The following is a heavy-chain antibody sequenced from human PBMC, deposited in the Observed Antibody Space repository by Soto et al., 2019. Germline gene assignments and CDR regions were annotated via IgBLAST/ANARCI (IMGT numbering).Heavy chain of an antibody. J-gene: IGHJ6*02. CDR3: ARRGYYDSSGEGVYYYYGMDV. CDR1: GYSFNNYW. V-gene: IGHV5-51*01. Sequence: GEALKISCKGSGYSFNNYWIGWVRQIAGKGLEWVGVIYPGDADTRYSPAFQGQVTISAAKSISTAYLQWSSLKASDTAMYYCARRGYYDSSGEGVYYYYGMDVWGQGTTVTVSS. D-gene: IGHD3-22*01. CDR2: IYPGDADT.